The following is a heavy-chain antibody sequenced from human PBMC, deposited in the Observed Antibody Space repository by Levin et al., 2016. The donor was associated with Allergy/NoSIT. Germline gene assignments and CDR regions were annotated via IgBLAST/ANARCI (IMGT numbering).Heavy chain of an antibody. Sequence: GESLKISCAGSGFTFRRSGMSWVRQAPGKGLEWVSVIRDNGADTYYADSVKGRFTISRDNSKNTLYLQMNSLRAEDTAIYYCAKTKYGTGWYGHYENWGPGTLVTVSS. D-gene: IGHD6-19*01. V-gene: IGHV3-23*01. CDR1: GFTFRRSG. J-gene: IGHJ4*02. CDR3: AKTKYGTGWYGHYEN. CDR2: IRDNGADT.